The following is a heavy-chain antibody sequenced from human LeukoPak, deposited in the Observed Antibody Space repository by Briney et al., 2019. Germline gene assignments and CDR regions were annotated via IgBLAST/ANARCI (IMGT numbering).Heavy chain of an antibody. V-gene: IGHV3-74*01. Sequence: GGSLRLSCAASGFTFSRYWMHWVRQVPGKGLVWVSRINSDGSSTSYADSVKGRFTISRDNAKNTLYLQMNSLRAEDTAVYYCARANYYGSGSYFDPWGQGTLVTVSS. CDR1: GFTFSRYW. CDR2: INSDGSST. CDR3: ARANYYGSGSYFDP. D-gene: IGHD3-10*01. J-gene: IGHJ5*02.